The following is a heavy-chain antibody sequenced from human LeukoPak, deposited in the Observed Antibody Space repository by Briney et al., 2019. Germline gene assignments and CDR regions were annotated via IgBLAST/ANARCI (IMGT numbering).Heavy chain of an antibody. CDR3: ASLVYSSSERGDY. D-gene: IGHD6-6*01. Sequence: PSQTLSLTRTVSGGSISSGGYYWSWIRQHPGKGLEWIGYIYYSGSTYCNPSPKSRVTISVDTSKNQFSLKLSSVTAADTAVYYCASLVYSSSERGDYWGQGTLVTVSS. V-gene: IGHV4-31*03. J-gene: IGHJ4*02. CDR2: IYYSGST. CDR1: GGSISSGGYY.